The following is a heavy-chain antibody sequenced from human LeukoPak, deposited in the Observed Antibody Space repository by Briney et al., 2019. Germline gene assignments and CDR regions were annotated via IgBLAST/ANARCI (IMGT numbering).Heavy chain of an antibody. D-gene: IGHD5-18*01. V-gene: IGHV3-30*04. Sequence: GGSLRLSCAASGFTFSSYAMHWVRQAPGKGLEWVAVISYDGSNKYYADSVKGRFTISRDNSKNTLYLRMNSLRAEDTAVYYCARDPYIQLWSPYFDYWGQGTLVTVSS. CDR3: ARDPYIQLWSPYFDY. CDR2: ISYDGSNK. CDR1: GFTFSSYA. J-gene: IGHJ4*02.